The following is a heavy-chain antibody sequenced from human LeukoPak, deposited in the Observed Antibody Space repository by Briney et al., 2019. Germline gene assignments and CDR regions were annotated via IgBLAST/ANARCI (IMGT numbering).Heavy chain of an antibody. D-gene: IGHD2-21*01. CDR1: GGSISSYY. CDR2: IYYSGSS. V-gene: IGHV4-59*08. Sequence: SETLSLTCTVSGGSISSYYWSWIRQPPGKGLEWIGYIYYSGSSFYNPSLKSRLTISVDTSKNHFSLNLSSVTAADTAVYYCARRSDPYYFDYWGQGTLVTVSS. CDR3: ARRSDPYYFDY. J-gene: IGHJ4*02.